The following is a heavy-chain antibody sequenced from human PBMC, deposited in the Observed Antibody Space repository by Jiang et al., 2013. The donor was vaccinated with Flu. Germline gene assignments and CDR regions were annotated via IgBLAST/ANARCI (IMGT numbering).Heavy chain of an antibody. CDR2: IDYSERA. V-gene: IGHV4-59*13. CDR1: GDSINGYY. J-gene: IGHJ6*04. CDR3: ARDLVYFGDRSSSFGMDV. D-gene: IGHD3-10*01. Sequence: TVSGDSINGYYWSWIRKPPGKGLEWIGHIDYSERANYNPSLQSRVTISVDTSKTQFSLKMRFLTAADTAVYYCARDLVYFGDRSSSFGMDVWGKGTTVTVSS.